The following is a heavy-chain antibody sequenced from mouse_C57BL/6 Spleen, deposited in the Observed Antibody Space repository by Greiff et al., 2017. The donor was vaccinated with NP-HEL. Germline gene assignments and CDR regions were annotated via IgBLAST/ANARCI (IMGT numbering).Heavy chain of an antibody. CDR2: IRLKSDNYAT. J-gene: IGHJ2*01. CDR1: GFTFSNYW. CDR3: TVELTGSYYFDY. D-gene: IGHD4-1*01. Sequence: EVKLVESGGGLVQPGGSMKLSCVASGFTFSNYWMNWVRQSPEKGLEWVAQIRLKSDNYATHYAESVKGRFTISRDDSKSSVYLQMNNLRAEDTRIYYCTVELTGSYYFDYWGQGTTLTVSS. V-gene: IGHV6-3*01.